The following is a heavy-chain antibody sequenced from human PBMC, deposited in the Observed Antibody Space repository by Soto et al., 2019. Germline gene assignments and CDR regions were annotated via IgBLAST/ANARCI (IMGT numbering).Heavy chain of an antibody. V-gene: IGHV3-33*01. D-gene: IGHD6-13*01. J-gene: IGHJ4*02. CDR3: ASGAAAGHFDY. CDR2: IWYDGSNK. CDR1: GFTFSSYG. Sequence: QAQLVESGGGVVQPGRSLRLSCAASGFTFSSYGMHWVRQAPGKGLEWVAVIWYDGSNKYYADSVKGRFTISRDNSKNTLYLQMNSLRAEDTAVYYCASGAAAGHFDYWGQGTLVTVSS.